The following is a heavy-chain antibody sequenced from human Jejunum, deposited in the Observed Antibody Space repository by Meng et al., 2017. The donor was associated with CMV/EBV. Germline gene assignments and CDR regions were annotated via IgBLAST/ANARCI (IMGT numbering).Heavy chain of an antibody. V-gene: IGHV4-38-2*02. CDR2: VYQSGTT. J-gene: IGHJ4*02. D-gene: IGHD6-6*01. CDR1: GYSIGGGAY. Sequence: SGYSIGGGAYWAWIRQTPGKGLEWLGSVYQSGTTFYNPSIVSRVSLSMDTSKNQFSLKLTSVTAADTAVYYCVREQFLTGSSVDYWGQGMLVTVSS. CDR3: VREQFLTGSSVDY.